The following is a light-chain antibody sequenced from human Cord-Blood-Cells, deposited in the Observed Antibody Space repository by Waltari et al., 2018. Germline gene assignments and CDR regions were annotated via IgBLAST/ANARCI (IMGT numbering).Light chain of an antibody. J-gene: IGKJ2*01. CDR2: DAS. Sequence: IQMSQSPSTLSASVGARVTITCRASQSISSWLAWYQQKPGKAPKLLIYDASSLESEVPSRFSGSGSGTEFPLTISSLQPDDFATYYGQQYKSYPYTFGQGTKLDIK. V-gene: IGKV1-5*01. CDR3: QQYKSYPYT. CDR1: QSISSW.